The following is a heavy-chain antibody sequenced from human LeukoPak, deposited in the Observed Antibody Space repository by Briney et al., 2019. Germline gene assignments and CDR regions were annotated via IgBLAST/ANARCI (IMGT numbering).Heavy chain of an antibody. J-gene: IGHJ4*02. D-gene: IGHD3-22*01. CDR1: GFTFSDEY. CDR2: ISNSGSYT. V-gene: IGHV3-11*05. CDR3: ARDYYDSSGYLRDY. Sequence: GGSLRLSCAASGFTFSDEYMSWIRQAPGKGLEWVSYISNSGSYTNYADSVKGRFTISRDNAKNSLYLQMNSLRAEDTAVYYCARDYYDSSGYLRDYWGQGTLVTVSS.